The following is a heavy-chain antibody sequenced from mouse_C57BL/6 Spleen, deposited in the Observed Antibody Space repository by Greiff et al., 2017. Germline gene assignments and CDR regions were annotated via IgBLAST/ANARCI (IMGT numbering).Heavy chain of an antibody. V-gene: IGHV1-82*01. J-gene: IGHJ3*01. Sequence: QVQLQQSGPELVKPGASVKISCKASGYAFSSSWMNWVKQRPGKGLEWIGRIYPGDGDTNYNGKFKGKATLTADKSSSTAYMQLSSLTSEYSAVYFCALAGFAYWGQGTLVTVSA. CDR2: IYPGDGDT. CDR3: ALAGFAY. CDR1: GYAFSSSW. D-gene: IGHD1-1*01.